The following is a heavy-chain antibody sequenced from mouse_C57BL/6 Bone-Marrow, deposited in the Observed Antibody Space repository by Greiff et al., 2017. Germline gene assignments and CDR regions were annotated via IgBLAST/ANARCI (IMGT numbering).Heavy chain of an antibody. V-gene: IGHV1-59*01. J-gene: IGHJ4*01. D-gene: IGHD2-4*01. CDR1: GYTFTSYW. CDR2: IDPSDSYT. CDR3: AREDIYYDYEGRYYYAMDY. Sequence: VQLQQPGAALVWPGTSVKLSCKASGYTFTSYWMHWVKPRPGQGLEWIGVIDPSDSYTNYNQKFKGKATLTVDTSSSTAYMQLSSLTSEDSAVYYCAREDIYYDYEGRYYYAMDYWGQGTSVTVSS.